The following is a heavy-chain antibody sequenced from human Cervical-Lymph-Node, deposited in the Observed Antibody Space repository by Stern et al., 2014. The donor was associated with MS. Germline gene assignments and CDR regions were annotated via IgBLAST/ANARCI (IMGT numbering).Heavy chain of an antibody. J-gene: IGHJ6*02. CDR1: GYTFSSYY. CDR3: ARGIRPYFYYYGMDV. V-gene: IGHV1-46*01. Sequence: VQLLESGAEVKKPGVSVKVSCKASGYTFSSYYLHWVRQAPGQGLEWMGVINPDSGDTRDAQKFQDRVTMTRDTSTSTVYLELSSLRSDDTAVYYCARGIRPYFYYYGMDVWGQGTTVTVSS. CDR2: INPDSGDT.